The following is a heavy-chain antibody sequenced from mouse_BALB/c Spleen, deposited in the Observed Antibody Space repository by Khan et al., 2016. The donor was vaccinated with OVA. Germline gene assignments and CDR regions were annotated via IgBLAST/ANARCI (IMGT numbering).Heavy chain of an antibody. CDR2: ISYSGST. V-gene: IGHV3-2*02. Sequence: EVELVESGPGLVKPSQSLSLTCTVTGYSITSNYAWNWIRQFPGNKLEWMGYISYSGSTNYNPSLKSRISITRDTSKNQFFLQLNSVTTEDTATXYCARANYYGYAMDYWGQGTSITVSS. J-gene: IGHJ4*01. CDR3: ARANYYGYAMDY. D-gene: IGHD1-1*01. CDR1: GYSITSNYA.